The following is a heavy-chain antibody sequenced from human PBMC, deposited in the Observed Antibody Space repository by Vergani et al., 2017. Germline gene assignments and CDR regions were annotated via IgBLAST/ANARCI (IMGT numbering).Heavy chain of an antibody. CDR3: ARVPMVRAIDY. J-gene: IGHJ4*02. V-gene: IGHV4-34*01. D-gene: IGHD3-10*01. CDR1: GGSFSGYY. Sequence: QVQLQQWGAGLLKPSETLSLTCAVYGGSFSGYYWSWIRQPPGKGLEWIGEINHRGSTNYNPSLKSRVTISVDTSKNQFSLKLSSVTAADTAVYYCARVPMVRAIDYWGQGTLVTVSS. CDR2: INHRGST.